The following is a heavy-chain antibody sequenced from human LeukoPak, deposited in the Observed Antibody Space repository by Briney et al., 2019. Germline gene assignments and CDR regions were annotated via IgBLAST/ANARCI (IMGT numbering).Heavy chain of an antibody. Sequence: SQTLSLTCTVSGGSISSGSYYWSWIRQPAGKGLEWIGRIYTSGSTHYNPSPKSRVTISVDTSKNQFSLKLSSVTAADTAMYYCASLNYYGSGSVSYYFDYWGQGTLVTVSS. J-gene: IGHJ4*02. CDR2: IYTSGST. V-gene: IGHV4-61*02. D-gene: IGHD3-10*01. CDR3: ASLNYYGSGSVSYYFDY. CDR1: GGSISSGSYY.